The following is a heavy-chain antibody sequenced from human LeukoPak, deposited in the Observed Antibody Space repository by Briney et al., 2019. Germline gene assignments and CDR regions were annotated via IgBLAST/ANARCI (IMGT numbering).Heavy chain of an antibody. CDR2: INHSGST. Sequence: SETLSLTCAVYGGSFSGYYWSWIRQPPGKGLEWIGEINHSGSTNYNPSLKSRVTISVDTSKNQFSLKLSSVTAADTAVYYCASTAVAGTGPYFDYWGQGTLVTVFS. D-gene: IGHD6-19*01. CDR3: ASTAVAGTGPYFDY. CDR1: GGSFSGYY. V-gene: IGHV4-34*01. J-gene: IGHJ4*02.